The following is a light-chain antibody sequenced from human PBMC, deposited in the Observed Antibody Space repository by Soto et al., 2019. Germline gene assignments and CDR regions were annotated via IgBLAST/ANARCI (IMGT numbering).Light chain of an antibody. J-gene: IGLJ3*02. CDR3: SAYTARSTLV. CDR1: KRDVGAYNL. V-gene: IGLV2-14*01. CDR2: EVR. Sequence: QSVLTQPASVSGSAGQSITISCSRTKRDVGAYNLVSWYQQHPGTPPKLIIYEVRNRPSGISSRFSGSRSGNTASLTISGLQSEDEGDYYSSAYTARSTLVFGGGTKVTVL.